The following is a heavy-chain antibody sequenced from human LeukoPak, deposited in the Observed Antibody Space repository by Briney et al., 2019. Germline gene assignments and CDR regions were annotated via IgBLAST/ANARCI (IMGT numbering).Heavy chain of an antibody. V-gene: IGHV3-23*01. Sequence: GGSLRLSCAASGFTFSAYAMNWVRQGPGKGLEWVAAISGSGDATFYLDSVKGRFTISRDNSRNTLFLQMNSLTSGDTAVYYCVEGDSSWYGLIDYWGQGVLVTVSS. CDR3: VEGDSSWYGLIDY. D-gene: IGHD6-13*01. CDR2: ISGSGDAT. J-gene: IGHJ4*02. CDR1: GFTFSAYA.